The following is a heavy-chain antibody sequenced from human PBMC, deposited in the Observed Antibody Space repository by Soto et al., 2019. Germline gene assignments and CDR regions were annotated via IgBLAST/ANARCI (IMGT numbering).Heavy chain of an antibody. V-gene: IGHV1-69*06. CDR1: GGTFSSYA. J-gene: IGHJ4*02. CDR2: IIPIFGTA. D-gene: IGHD5-12*01. Sequence: SVKVSCKASGGTFSSYAISWVRQAPGQGLEWMGGIIPIFGTANYAQKFQGRVTITADKSTSTAYMELGSLRSEDTAVYYCASKVSGYSGYDSTYYFDYWGQGTLVTVYS. CDR3: ASKVSGYSGYDSTYYFDY.